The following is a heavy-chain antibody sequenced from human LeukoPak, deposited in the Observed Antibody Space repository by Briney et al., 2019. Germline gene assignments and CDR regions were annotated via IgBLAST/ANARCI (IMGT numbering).Heavy chain of an antibody. CDR3: ATGYGSGSYY. CDR2: ISSSSSYI. J-gene: IGHJ4*02. Sequence: PGGSLRLSCAASGFTFSSYTMNWVRQAPGKGLEWVSFISSSSSYIYYADLVKGRFTISRDNAKNSLYMQMNSLRAEDTAVYYCATGYGSGSYYWGQGTLVTVSS. V-gene: IGHV3-21*01. D-gene: IGHD3-10*01. CDR1: GFTFSSYT.